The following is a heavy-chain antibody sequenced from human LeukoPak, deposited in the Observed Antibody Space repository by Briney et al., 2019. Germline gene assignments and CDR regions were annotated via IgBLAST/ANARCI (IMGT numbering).Heavy chain of an antibody. CDR3: ARDGWPGSSYYRPFDY. CDR2: ISGSGGST. J-gene: IGHJ4*02. CDR1: GFTFSSYA. Sequence: PGGSLRLSCAASGFTFSSYAMSWVRQAPGKGLEWVSAISGSGGSTYYADSVKGRFTISRDDAKSSLYLQMNSLRADDTAVYYCARDGWPGSSYYRPFDYWGQGTLVTVSS. V-gene: IGHV3-23*01. D-gene: IGHD6-13*01.